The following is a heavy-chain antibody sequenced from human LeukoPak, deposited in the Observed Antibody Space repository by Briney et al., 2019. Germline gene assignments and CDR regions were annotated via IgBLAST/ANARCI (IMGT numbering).Heavy chain of an antibody. D-gene: IGHD3-10*01. J-gene: IGHJ3*02. CDR3: AKRGRITMVRGVIGDAFDI. V-gene: IGHV3-23*01. CDR1: GFTFSSYA. Sequence: GGSLRLSCAASGFTFSSYAMSWVRQAPGKGLEWVSAISGSGGSTYYADSVKGRFTISRDNSKNTLYLQMNSLRAEDTAVYYCAKRGRITMVRGVIGDAFDIWGQGTMVTVSS. CDR2: ISGSGGST.